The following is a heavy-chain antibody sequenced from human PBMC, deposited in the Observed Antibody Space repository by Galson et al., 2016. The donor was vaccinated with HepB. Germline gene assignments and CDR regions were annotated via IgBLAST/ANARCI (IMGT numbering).Heavy chain of an antibody. CDR3: ARDYRSGWNWGRDAFGL. CDR2: VATEDISP. CDR1: GFSFSTFW. D-gene: IGHD6-19*01. V-gene: IGHV3-74*01. J-gene: IGHJ3*01. Sequence: SLRLSCAASGFSFSTFWMHWVRQFPGQGLEWVARVATEDISPQYADSVKGRFTISRDNAKHTVYLQMNSLRVDDTAIYFCARDYRSGWNWGRDAFGLWGQGAMVTVSS.